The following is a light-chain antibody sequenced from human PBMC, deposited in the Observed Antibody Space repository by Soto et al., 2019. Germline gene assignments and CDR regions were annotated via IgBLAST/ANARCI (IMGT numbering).Light chain of an antibody. CDR3: QQRSNWPPGT. Sequence: EIVLTQSPATLSLSPGERATLSCRASQSVSSYLAWYQQKPGQAPRLLIYDASNRATGIPARFSGSGSGTGFTLNISSLEPEDFAVYYCQQRSNWPPGTFGGGTKLEIK. V-gene: IGKV3-11*01. J-gene: IGKJ4*01. CDR2: DAS. CDR1: QSVSSY.